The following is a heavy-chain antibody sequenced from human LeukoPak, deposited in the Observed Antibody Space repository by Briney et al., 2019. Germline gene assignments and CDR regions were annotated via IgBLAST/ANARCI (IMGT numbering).Heavy chain of an antibody. J-gene: IGHJ4*02. CDR2: ISGDKGPT. CDR3: AKDFPGNYYDSSGYYSLSSRSFDY. D-gene: IGHD3-22*01. V-gene: IGHV1-18*01. CDR1: GYPFANFA. Sequence: ASVKVSCKTSGYPFANFAISWVRQARGQGLEWVGWISGDKGPTYYAPKLQDRVTLTTDSSTSTAYMELRNLRPDDTAVYYCAKDFPGNYYDSSGYYSLSSRSFDYWGQGTLVTVSS.